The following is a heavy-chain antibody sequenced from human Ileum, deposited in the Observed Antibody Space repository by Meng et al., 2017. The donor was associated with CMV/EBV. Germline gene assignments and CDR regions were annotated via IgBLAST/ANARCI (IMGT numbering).Heavy chain of an antibody. Sequence: VQLQESGPGLVKPSETLSLTCTVSGGSISGYYWSWIRQPATKGLEWIGRVYSSGSTDYNPSLQSRVTMSVDTSKNQFSLKLSSVTAADTAVYYCARGSSSWAFDYWGQGTLVTASS. CDR1: GGSISGYY. CDR3: ARGSSSWAFDY. V-gene: IGHV4-4*07. D-gene: IGHD2-2*01. J-gene: IGHJ4*02. CDR2: VYSSGST.